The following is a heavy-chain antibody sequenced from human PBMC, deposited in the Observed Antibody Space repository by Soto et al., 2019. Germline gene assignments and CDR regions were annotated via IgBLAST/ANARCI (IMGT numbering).Heavy chain of an antibody. CDR1: GFTFSSYE. J-gene: IGHJ4*02. D-gene: IGHD1-26*01. V-gene: IGHV3-48*03. CDR2: ISSSGSTI. CDR3: ARDRGGELLPSYFDY. Sequence: EVQLVESGGGLVQPGGSLRLSCAASGFTFSSYEMNWVRQAPGKGLEWVSYISSSGSTIYYADSVKGRFTISRDNAKNSLYLQMNSLRAEDTAVYYCARDRGGELLPSYFDYWGQGTLVTVSS.